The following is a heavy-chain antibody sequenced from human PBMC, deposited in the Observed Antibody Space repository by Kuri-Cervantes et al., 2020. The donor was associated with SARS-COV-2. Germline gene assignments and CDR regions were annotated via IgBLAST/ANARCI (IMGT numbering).Heavy chain of an antibody. CDR1: GGSISSYY. CDR3: ARYRAFGAWADAFDI. CDR2: IYHSGST. Sequence: GSLRLSCTVSGGSISSYYWGWIRQPPGKGLEWIRSIYHSGSTYYNPSLKSRVTISVDTSKNQFSLKLSSVTAADTAVYYCARYRAFGAWADAFDIWGQGTMVTVSS. V-gene: IGHV4-38-2*02. D-gene: IGHD3-10*01. J-gene: IGHJ3*02.